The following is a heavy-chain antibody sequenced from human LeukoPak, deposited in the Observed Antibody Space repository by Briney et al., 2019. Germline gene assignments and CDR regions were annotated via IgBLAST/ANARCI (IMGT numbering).Heavy chain of an antibody. D-gene: IGHD2-8*02. J-gene: IGHJ4*02. CDR3: ATYRQVLLPFES. CDR2: IFPSGGEI. Sequence: GGSLRLSCAASGFTFSTFAMIGVRQPPGKGLEWVSSIFPSGGEIHYADSVRGRFTISRDNSKSTLSLQMNSLRAEDTAIYYCATYRQVLLPFESWGQGTLVTVSS. V-gene: IGHV3-23*01. CDR1: GFTFSTFA.